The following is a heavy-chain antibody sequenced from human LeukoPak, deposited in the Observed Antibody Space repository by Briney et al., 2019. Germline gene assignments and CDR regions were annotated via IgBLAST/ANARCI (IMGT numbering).Heavy chain of an antibody. Sequence: PSETLSLTCSVSGGSISSYYWSWIRQPPGRGLEWIGYIYYSGRTSYNPSLKSRVTISVDTSKNQFSLKLNSVTAADTAVYYCARDRYIFAGPDAYYYMDVWGKGTTVTISS. CDR1: GGSISSYY. CDR3: ARDRYIFAGPDAYYYMDV. J-gene: IGHJ6*03. V-gene: IGHV4-59*01. CDR2: IYYSGRT. D-gene: IGHD5-18*01.